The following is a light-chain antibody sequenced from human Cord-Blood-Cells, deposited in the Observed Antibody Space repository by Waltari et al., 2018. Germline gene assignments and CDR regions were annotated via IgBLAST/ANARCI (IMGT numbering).Light chain of an antibody. CDR3: QSYDSSLSGWV. CDR1: SSNIGAGYD. V-gene: IGLV1-40*01. CDR2: GNS. Sequence: QSVLTQPPSVSGAPGPRVTIPCPGSSSNIGAGYDVPWYQQLPGTAPKLLIYGNSNRPSGVPDRFSGSKSGTSASLAITGLQAEDEADYYCQSYDSSLSGWVFGGGTKLTVL. J-gene: IGLJ3*02.